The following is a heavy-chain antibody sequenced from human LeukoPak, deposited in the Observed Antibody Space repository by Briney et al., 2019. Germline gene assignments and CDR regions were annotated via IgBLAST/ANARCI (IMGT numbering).Heavy chain of an antibody. Sequence: GASVTVSCKASGYTFTGYHMHWVRQAPGQGLEWMGRINPNSGDTNYAQKFQGRVTMTRDTSISTAYMELSRLRSDDTAVYYCARDYCGSTSCLFDYWGQGTLVTVSS. V-gene: IGHV1-2*06. D-gene: IGHD2-2*01. CDR2: INPNSGDT. CDR1: GYTFTGYH. J-gene: IGHJ4*02. CDR3: ARDYCGSTSCLFDY.